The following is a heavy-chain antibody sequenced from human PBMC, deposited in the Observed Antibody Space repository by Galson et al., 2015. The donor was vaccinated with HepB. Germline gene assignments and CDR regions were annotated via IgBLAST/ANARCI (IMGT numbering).Heavy chain of an antibody. V-gene: IGHV4-59*01. CDR1: GGSISSYY. D-gene: IGHD1-26*01. CDR2: IYYSGST. CDR3: AGLWDFNWFDP. Sequence: LSLTCTVSGGSISSYYWSWIRQPPGKGLEWIGYIYYSGSTNYNPSLKSRVTISVDTSKNQFSLKLSSVTAADTAVYYCAGLWDFNWFDPWGQGTLVTVSS. J-gene: IGHJ5*02.